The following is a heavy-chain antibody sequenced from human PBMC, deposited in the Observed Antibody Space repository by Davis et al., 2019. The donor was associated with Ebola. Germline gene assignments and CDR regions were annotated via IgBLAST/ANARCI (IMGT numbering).Heavy chain of an antibody. CDR3: ARELQPGRWFDP. Sequence: PSETLSLTCAVSGGSISSGGYSWSWIRQPPGKGLERIGYIYHSGSTYYNPSLKSRVTISVDRSKNQFSLKLSSVTAADTAVYYCARELQPGRWFDPWGQGTLVTVSS. CDR2: IYHSGST. V-gene: IGHV4-30-2*01. CDR1: GGSISSGGYS. D-gene: IGHD1-26*01. J-gene: IGHJ5*02.